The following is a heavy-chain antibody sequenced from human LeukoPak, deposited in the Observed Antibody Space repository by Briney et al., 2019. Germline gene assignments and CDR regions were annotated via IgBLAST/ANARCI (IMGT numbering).Heavy chain of an antibody. Sequence: GGSLRLSCASSGFTFSFYWMHWVRQAPGKGLVWVSRINNDGRGTSYAGSVKGRFTISRDNAKNTLYLQMNSRRAEDTAVYYRARDNEYCTGGTCRLDYWGQGALVTVSS. D-gene: IGHD2-15*01. CDR3: ARDNEYCTGGTCRLDY. CDR1: GFTFSFYW. V-gene: IGHV3-74*01. J-gene: IGHJ4*02. CDR2: INNDGRGT.